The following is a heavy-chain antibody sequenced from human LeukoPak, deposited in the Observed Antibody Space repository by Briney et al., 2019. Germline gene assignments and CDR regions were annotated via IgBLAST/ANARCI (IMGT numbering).Heavy chain of an antibody. D-gene: IGHD3-3*02. CDR2: IYYSGTT. CDR3: ARSGHFLYYFDY. J-gene: IGHJ4*02. Sequence: SETLSLTCSVSGGSISSSSYYWGWIRQPPGKGLEWIGSIYYSGTTYYNPSLKSRVTISVDTSKNQFSLKLSSVTAADTAVYYCARSGHFLYYFDYWGQGTLVTVSS. V-gene: IGHV4-39*01. CDR1: GGSISSSSYY.